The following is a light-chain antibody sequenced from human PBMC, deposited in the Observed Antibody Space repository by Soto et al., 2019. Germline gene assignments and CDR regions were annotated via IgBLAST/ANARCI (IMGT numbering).Light chain of an antibody. J-gene: IGKJ1*01. Sequence: DIQMPQSPSTLSASVGDRVTITCRASHNIDSWLAWYQLRPGKAPKILIYKASILESGVPPRFSGGGSGSEFTLTISSLQPDDIATYFCQQYHTSSTFGQGTKVEIK. CDR1: HNIDSW. CDR2: KAS. CDR3: QQYHTSST. V-gene: IGKV1-5*03.